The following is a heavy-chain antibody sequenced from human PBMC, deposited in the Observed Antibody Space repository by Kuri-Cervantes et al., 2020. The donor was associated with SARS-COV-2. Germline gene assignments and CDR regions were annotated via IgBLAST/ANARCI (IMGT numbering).Heavy chain of an antibody. V-gene: IGHV4-34*01. CDR2: INHSGST. Sequence: SETLSLTCAVYGGSFSGYYWSWIRQPPGKGLEWIGEINHSGSTNYNPSLKSRVTISVDTSKNQFSLKLSSVTAADTAVYYCARARIYCSSTSCRPMAFDILGQGTMVTVSS. CDR3: ARARIYCSSTSCRPMAFDI. CDR1: GGSFSGYY. D-gene: IGHD2-2*01. J-gene: IGHJ3*02.